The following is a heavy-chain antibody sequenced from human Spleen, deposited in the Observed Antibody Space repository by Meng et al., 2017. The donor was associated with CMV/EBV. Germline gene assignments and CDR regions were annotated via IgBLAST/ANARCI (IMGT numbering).Heavy chain of an antibody. CDR3: ARWPDSSSPWYYYYGMDV. V-gene: IGHV1-2*02. D-gene: IGHD6-6*01. Sequence: TSTGDNMNWVGQAPGQGLEWMGWINPNRGGTNYAQKFQGRVTMTRDTSISTAYMELSRLRSDDTAVYYCARWPDSSSPWYYYYGMDVWGQGTTVTVSS. CDR2: INPNRGGT. CDR1: TSTGDN. J-gene: IGHJ6*02.